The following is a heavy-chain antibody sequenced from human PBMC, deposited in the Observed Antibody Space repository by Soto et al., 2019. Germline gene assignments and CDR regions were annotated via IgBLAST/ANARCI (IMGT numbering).Heavy chain of an antibody. CDR3: ARVIQELERRKETELTQYYYYYYMDV. CDR2: IYYSGST. Sequence: QVQLQESGPGLVKPSQTLSLTCTVSGGSISSGGYYWSWIRQHPGKGLEWIGYIYYSGSTYYNPSLKSRVTISVDTSKNQFSLKLSSVTAADTAVYYCARVIQELERRKETELTQYYYYYYMDVWGKGTTVTVSS. D-gene: IGHD1-1*01. J-gene: IGHJ6*03. CDR1: GGSISSGGYY. V-gene: IGHV4-31*03.